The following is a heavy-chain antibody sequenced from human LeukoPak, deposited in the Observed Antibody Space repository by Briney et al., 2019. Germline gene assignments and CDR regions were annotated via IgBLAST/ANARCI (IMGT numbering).Heavy chain of an antibody. CDR1: GGTFSSYA. D-gene: IGHD3-22*01. V-gene: IGHV1-69*05. CDR2: IIPIFGTA. Sequence: ASVKVSCKASGGTFSSYAISWVRQAPGQGLEWMGGIIPIFGTANYAQKFQGRVTITTDESTSTAYMEPSSLRSEDTAVYYCARGSYYDSSGYYYVPFDYWGQGTLVTVSS. CDR3: ARGSYYDSSGYYYVPFDY. J-gene: IGHJ4*02.